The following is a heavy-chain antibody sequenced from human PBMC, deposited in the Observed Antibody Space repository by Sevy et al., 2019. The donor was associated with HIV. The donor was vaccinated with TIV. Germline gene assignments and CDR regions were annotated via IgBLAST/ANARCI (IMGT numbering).Heavy chain of an antibody. D-gene: IGHD1-1*01. CDR3: ARGNGVGYYYYGMDV. CDR1: GGSISSGGYY. V-gene: IGHV4-31*03. J-gene: IGHJ6*02. CDR2: IYYSGST. Sequence: SETLSLTCTVSGGSISSGGYYWSWIRQHPGKGLEWIGYIYYSGSTYYNPSLKSRVTISVDTSKNQFSLKLSSVTAADTAVYYCARGNGVGYYYYGMDVWGQGTTVTVSS.